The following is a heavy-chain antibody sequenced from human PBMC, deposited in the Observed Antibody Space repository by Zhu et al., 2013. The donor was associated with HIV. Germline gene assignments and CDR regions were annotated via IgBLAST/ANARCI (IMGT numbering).Heavy chain of an antibody. CDR2: INPSGGST. CDR1: GYTFTSYY. CDR3: ARVSKGYGSLVRSGNWFDP. Sequence: QVQLVQSGAEVKKPGASVKVSCKASGYTFTSYYMHWVRQAPGQGLEWMGIINPSGGSTSYAQKFQGRVTMTRDTSTSTVYMELSSLRSEDTAVYYCARVSKGYGSLVRSGNWFDPWGQGTLVTVSS. V-gene: IGHV1-46*03. J-gene: IGHJ5*02. D-gene: IGHD2-8*02.